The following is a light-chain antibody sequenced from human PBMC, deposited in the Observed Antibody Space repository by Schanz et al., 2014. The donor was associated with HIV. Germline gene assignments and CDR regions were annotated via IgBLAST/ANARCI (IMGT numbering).Light chain of an antibody. Sequence: QSALTQPPSASGSPGQSVAISCTGSGSDVGGYVSWYQQHPGKVPKLVIYEVNKRPSGVPDRFSGSKSGNTASLTVSGLQADDEADYYCSAYAGSKIVVFGGGTKLTVL. V-gene: IGLV2-8*01. J-gene: IGLJ2*01. CDR1: GSDVGGY. CDR2: EVN. CDR3: SAYAGSKIVV.